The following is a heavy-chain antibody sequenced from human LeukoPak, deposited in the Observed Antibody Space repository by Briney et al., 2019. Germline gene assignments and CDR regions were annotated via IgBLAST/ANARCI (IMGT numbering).Heavy chain of an antibody. Sequence: GGSLRLSCTASGFTFRTYAMNWVRQAPGKGLEWLSGISGSGDGTYYADSVKGRFIISRDNSKNMVYLQMNSLTVEDTATYYCAKRTMSAFDSWGQGTLLIVSS. CDR2: ISGSGDGT. CDR3: AKRTMSAFDS. V-gene: IGHV3-23*01. J-gene: IGHJ4*02. D-gene: IGHD5-24*01. CDR1: GFTFRTYA.